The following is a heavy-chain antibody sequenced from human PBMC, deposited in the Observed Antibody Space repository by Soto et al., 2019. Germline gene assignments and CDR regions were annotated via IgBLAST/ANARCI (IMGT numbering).Heavy chain of an antibody. V-gene: IGHV5-51*01. Sequence: GESLKISCKGSGYSFTSYWIGWVRQMPGKGLEWMGIIYPGDSDTRYSPSFQGQVTISADKSISTAYLQWSSLKASDTAMYYRARTARQWLDRTTYYYYGMDVWGQGTTVTVSS. CDR1: GYSFTSYW. D-gene: IGHD6-19*01. J-gene: IGHJ6*02. CDR2: IYPGDSDT. CDR3: ARTARQWLDRTTYYYYGMDV.